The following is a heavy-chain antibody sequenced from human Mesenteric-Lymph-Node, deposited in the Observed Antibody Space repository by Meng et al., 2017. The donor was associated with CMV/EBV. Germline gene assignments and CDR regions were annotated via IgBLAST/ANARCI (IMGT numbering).Heavy chain of an antibody. J-gene: IGHJ4*02. V-gene: IGHV3-21*01. CDR1: GFTFSSYT. D-gene: IGHD6-6*01. Sequence: GESLKISCVASGFTFSSYTMNWVRQAPGKGLEWVASMTNSDSQIYYADSVKGRFTISRDNSKNTLFLQMDRLRPEDTGLYYCARDMDIAARTFDYWGQGTQVTVSS. CDR2: MTNSDSQI. CDR3: ARDMDIAARTFDY.